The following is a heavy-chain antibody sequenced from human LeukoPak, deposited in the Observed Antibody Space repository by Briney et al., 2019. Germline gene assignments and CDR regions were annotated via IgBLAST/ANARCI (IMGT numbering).Heavy chain of an antibody. J-gene: IGHJ6*02. V-gene: IGHV3-15*01. CDR3: TTADGSGSYYYYGMDV. D-gene: IGHD3-10*01. Sequence: GGSLRLSCAASGFTFSNAWMSWVRQAPGKGLEWVGRIKSKTDGGTTDYAAPVKGRFTISRDDSKNTLYLQMNSLKTEDTAVYYSTTADGSGSYYYYGMDVWGQGTTVTVSS. CDR2: IKSKTDGGTT. CDR1: GFTFSNAW.